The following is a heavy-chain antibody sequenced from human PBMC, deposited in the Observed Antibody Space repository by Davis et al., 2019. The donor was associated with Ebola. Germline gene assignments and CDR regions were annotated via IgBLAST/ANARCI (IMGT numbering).Heavy chain of an antibody. V-gene: IGHV3-21*01. CDR1: GFTFSSYS. D-gene: IGHD2-21*02. Sequence: GESLKISCAASGFTFSSYSMNWVRQAPGKGLEWVSSISSSSSYIYYADSVKGRFTISRGNAKNSLYLQMNSLRAEDTAVYYCAKMGVGVVVTLDVWGQGTTVTVSS. CDR3: AKMGVGVVVTLDV. J-gene: IGHJ6*02. CDR2: ISSSSSYI.